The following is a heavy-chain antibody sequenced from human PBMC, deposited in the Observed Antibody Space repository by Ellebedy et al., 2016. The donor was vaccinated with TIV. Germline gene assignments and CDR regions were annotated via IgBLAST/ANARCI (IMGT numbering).Heavy chain of an antibody. CDR2: ISGGST. J-gene: IGHJ4*02. D-gene: IGHD3-3*02. V-gene: IGHV3-23*01. CDR3: GKIHRALSGNY. Sequence: GESLKISCAASGFTFSSNAMTWVRQAPGKGLEWVSAISGGSTFYADSVKGRFTISRDNGKNSLFLQMDSLRADDTAVYYCGKIHRALSGNYWGQGTLVSVSS. CDR1: GFTFSSNA.